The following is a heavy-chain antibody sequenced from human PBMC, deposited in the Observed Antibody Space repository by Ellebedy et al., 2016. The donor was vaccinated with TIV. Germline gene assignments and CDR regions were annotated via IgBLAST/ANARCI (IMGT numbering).Heavy chain of an antibody. V-gene: IGHV3-53*01. D-gene: IGHD6-19*01. CDR3: ARVTEYSSGWGAYYFHS. CDR2: IYSAGSS. Sequence: GGSLRLXXAASGFTVISNSMTWVRQAPGKGLEWVSFIYSAGSSFYADSVKGRFTISRDNSKNTLYLQMNSLRGEDTAVYYCARVTEYSSGWGAYYFHSWGQGTLVTVSS. J-gene: IGHJ4*02. CDR1: GFTVISNS.